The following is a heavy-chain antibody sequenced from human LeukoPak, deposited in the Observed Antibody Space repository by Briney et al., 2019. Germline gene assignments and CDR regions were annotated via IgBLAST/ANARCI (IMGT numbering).Heavy chain of an antibody. CDR2: INGDGRNI. CDR3: ARDARGYSYGHYYYYGMDV. Sequence: GGSLRLSCVASGFTFSSYWMHWVRQDPRKGLVWVSRINGDGRNINYADSVKGRFTISRDNAKSSLYLQMNSLRAEDTAVYYCARDARGYSYGHYYYYGMDVWGQGTTVTVSS. CDR1: GFTFSSYW. J-gene: IGHJ6*02. D-gene: IGHD5-18*01. V-gene: IGHV3-74*01.